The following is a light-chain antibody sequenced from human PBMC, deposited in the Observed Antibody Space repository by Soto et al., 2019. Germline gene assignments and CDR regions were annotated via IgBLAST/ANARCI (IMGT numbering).Light chain of an antibody. CDR1: TGAVTSSNY. V-gene: IGLV7-43*01. CDR3: LLYYGGQLGV. Sequence: QTVVTQEPSLTVYPGGTVPLTCAVYTGAVTSSNYPNWFQQKPGQAPRALIYSTNHKYSWTPARFSGSLLGGKAALTLSGVQPEDEADYYCLLYYGGQLGVFGGGTKLTVL. CDR2: STN. J-gene: IGLJ2*01.